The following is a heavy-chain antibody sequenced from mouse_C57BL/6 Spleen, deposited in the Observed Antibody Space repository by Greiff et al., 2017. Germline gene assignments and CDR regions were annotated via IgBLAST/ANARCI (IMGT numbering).Heavy chain of an antibody. CDR3: VREGDTPRYFDV. D-gene: IGHD2-13*01. Sequence: DVKLVESGGGLVQPKGSLKLSCAASGFSFNTYAMNWVRQAPGKGLEWVARIRSKSNNYATYYADSVKDRFTIARDDSESMLYLQMNNLKTEDTAMYYCVREGDTPRYFDVWGTGTTVTVSS. CDR1: GFSFNTYA. V-gene: IGHV10-1*01. J-gene: IGHJ1*03. CDR2: IRSKSNNYAT.